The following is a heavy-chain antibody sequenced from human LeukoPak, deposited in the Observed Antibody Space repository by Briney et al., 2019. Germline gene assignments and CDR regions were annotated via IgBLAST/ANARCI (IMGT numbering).Heavy chain of an antibody. CDR2: LNPTSGNT. J-gene: IGHJ4*02. V-gene: IGHV1-8*03. D-gene: IGHD6-13*01. CDR3: ARDTRGSSWVHFDY. CDR1: GYIFTSYY. Sequence: GASVKVSCKASGYIFTSYYMHWVRQAPGQGLEWMGWLNPTSGNTGYAQKFQGRVTITRNTAISTAYMELSSLRSEDTAVYYCARDTRGSSWVHFDYWGQGTLVTVSS.